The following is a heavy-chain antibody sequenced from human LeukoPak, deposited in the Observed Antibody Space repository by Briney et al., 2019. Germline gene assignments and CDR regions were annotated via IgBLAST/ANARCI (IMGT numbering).Heavy chain of an antibody. Sequence: GGSLRLSCAASGFTFSSHWISWVRQAPGKGLEWVANIKQDGSEKNYVDSVKGRFTISRDNAKNSLYLQMNSLRAEDTAVYYCVYDSSGYYYSDYWGQGTLVTVSS. J-gene: IGHJ4*02. CDR3: VYDSSGYYYSDY. D-gene: IGHD3-22*01. CDR2: IKQDGSEK. V-gene: IGHV3-7*01. CDR1: GFTFSSHW.